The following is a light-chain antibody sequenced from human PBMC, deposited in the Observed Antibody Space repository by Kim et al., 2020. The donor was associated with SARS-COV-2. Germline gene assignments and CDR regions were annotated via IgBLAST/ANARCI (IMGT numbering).Light chain of an antibody. J-gene: IGKJ5*01. V-gene: IGKV3-20*01. Sequence: TPAVSPGDRATLTCSASQNVSSSYLAWYQQKPGQAPRLLICGASSRATGIPDRFSGSGSVTDFTLTISRLEPEDFAVYYCQVRVTFGQGTRLEIK. CDR3: QVRVT. CDR2: GAS. CDR1: QNVSSSY.